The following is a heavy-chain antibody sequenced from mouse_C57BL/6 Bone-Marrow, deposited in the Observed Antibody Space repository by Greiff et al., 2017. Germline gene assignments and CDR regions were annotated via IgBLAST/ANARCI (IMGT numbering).Heavy chain of an antibody. J-gene: IGHJ1*03. D-gene: IGHD1-1*01. CDR1: GYSFTDYN. Sequence: VQLKQSGPELVKPGASVKISCKASGYSFTDYNMNWVKQSNGKNLEWIGVINPNYGTTSYNQKFKGKATLTVDQSSSTAYMQLNSLTSEDSAVYYCARKDYGSFWYFDVWGTGTTVTVSS. CDR3: ARKDYGSFWYFDV. CDR2: INPNYGTT. V-gene: IGHV1-39*01.